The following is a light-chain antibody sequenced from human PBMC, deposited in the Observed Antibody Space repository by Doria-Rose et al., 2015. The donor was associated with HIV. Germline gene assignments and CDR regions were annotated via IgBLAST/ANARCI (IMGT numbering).Light chain of an antibody. V-gene: IGKV3-20*01. CDR3: HQYGTSWT. CDR2: DGF. Sequence: TQSPGTLSLSPGERATLSCRASQSFSSTYLAWYQQKPGQAPSLLIYDGFTRATGIPDRFSASGSGTDFTLTINRLEPEDFALYCCHQYGTSWTFGQGTKVEI. J-gene: IGKJ1*01. CDR1: QSFSSTY.